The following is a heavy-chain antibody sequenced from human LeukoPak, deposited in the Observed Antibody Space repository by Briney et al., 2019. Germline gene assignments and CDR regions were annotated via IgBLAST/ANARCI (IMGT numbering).Heavy chain of an antibody. Sequence: ASVKVSCKASGYTFTGYYMHWVRQAPGQGLEWMGIINPTGGSTSYTQKFQGRVTMTRDTSTSTVYMELSSLRSEDTAVYYCARGGYYYDSSGYYYPNDYWGQGTLVTVSS. V-gene: IGHV1-46*01. CDR1: GYTFTGYY. CDR2: INPTGGST. J-gene: IGHJ4*02. D-gene: IGHD3-22*01. CDR3: ARGGYYYDSSGYYYPNDY.